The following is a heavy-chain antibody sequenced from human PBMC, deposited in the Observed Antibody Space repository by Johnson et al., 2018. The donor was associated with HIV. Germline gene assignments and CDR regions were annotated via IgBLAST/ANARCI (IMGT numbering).Heavy chain of an antibody. V-gene: IGHV3-64*04. J-gene: IGHJ3*02. D-gene: IGHD3-16*01. CDR2: ISSNGGST. CDR3: ARGSRYTYDNDDVHLLHAFYI. CDR1: GFTFSSYA. Sequence: QVQLVESGGGLVQPGGSLRLSCAASGFTFSSYAMHWVRQAPGKGLEYVSAISSNGGSTYYADSVKGRFTISRDSSKNTLYLQMNSLRAEDTAVYYCARGSRYTYDNDDVHLLHAFYIWGQGTMVTVSS.